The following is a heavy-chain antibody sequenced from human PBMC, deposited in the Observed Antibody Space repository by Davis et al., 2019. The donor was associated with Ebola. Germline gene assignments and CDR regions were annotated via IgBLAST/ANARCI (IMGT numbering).Heavy chain of an antibody. J-gene: IGHJ4*02. CDR2: ISAYNGHT. V-gene: IGHV1-18*04. CDR1: AYTFNSHG. D-gene: IGHD6-19*01. Sequence: ASAQVTCKASAYTFNSHGISWVRQAPGQGPEWMAWISAYNGHTNYAQKFQGRLTLTTYTSRSTAYMELRSLTSDDTAEYFCARGRNGGWDFDYWGQGTLVTVSS. CDR3: ARGRNGGWDFDY.